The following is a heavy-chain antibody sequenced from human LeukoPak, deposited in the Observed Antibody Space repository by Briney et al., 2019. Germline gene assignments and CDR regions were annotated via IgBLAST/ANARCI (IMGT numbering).Heavy chain of an antibody. CDR2: MNPNSGNT. J-gene: IGHJ4*02. V-gene: IGHV1-8*03. CDR1: GYTFTSYD. Sequence: ASVKVSCKASGYTFTSYDINWVRQATGQGLEWMGWMNPNSGNTGYAQKFQGRVTITRNTSISTAYMELNSLRVEDTAVYYCARHVVAVGFDYWGQGTLVTVSS. D-gene: IGHD3-22*01. CDR3: ARHVVAVGFDY.